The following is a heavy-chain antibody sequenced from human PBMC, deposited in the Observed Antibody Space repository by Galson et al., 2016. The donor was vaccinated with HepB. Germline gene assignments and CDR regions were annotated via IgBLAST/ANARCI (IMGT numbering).Heavy chain of an antibody. CDR3: ARDKTYYGSGSYGSGSYFDAFDI. J-gene: IGHJ3*02. CDR2: IKRDGSEE. CDR1: GFTFSTYW. Sequence: SLRLSCAASGFTFSTYWMTWVRQAPGKGLEWVANIKRDGSEETYVDSVKGRFTISRDNAKNSLHLQMNSLRAEDTAVYYCARDKTYYGSGSYGSGSYFDAFDIWGQGTMVTVSS. D-gene: IGHD3-10*01. V-gene: IGHV3-7*03.